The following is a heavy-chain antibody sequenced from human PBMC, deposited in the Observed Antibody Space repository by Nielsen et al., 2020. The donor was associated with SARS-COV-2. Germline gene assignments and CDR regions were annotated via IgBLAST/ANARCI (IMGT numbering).Heavy chain of an antibody. CDR3: AKSGNCNGGICYSTEYFQD. Sequence: GGSLRLSCAASGFTFTDSYMSWVRQAPGKGLEWISYISSSGAYTNYADSLKGRFTISRDNAKNSIHLQMNSLRAEDTAVYYCAKSGNCNGGICYSTEYFQDWGQGTLVTVSS. V-gene: IGHV3-11*03. D-gene: IGHD2-15*01. CDR2: ISSSGAYT. CDR1: GFTFTDSY. J-gene: IGHJ1*01.